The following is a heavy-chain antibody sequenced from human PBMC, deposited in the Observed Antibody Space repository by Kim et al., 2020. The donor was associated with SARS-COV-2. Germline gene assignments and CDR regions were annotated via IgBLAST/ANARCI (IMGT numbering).Heavy chain of an antibody. Sequence: SQTLSLTCAISGDSVSSNSAAWNWIRQSPSRGLEWLGRTYYRSKWYNDYAVSVKSRITINPDTSKNQFSLQLNSVTPEDTAVYYCARDGGLSGSYLNWFDPCGQGTLVTVSS. CDR3: ARDGGLSGSYLNWFDP. CDR2: TYYRSKWYN. D-gene: IGHD1-26*01. J-gene: IGHJ5*02. V-gene: IGHV6-1*01. CDR1: GDSVSSNSAA.